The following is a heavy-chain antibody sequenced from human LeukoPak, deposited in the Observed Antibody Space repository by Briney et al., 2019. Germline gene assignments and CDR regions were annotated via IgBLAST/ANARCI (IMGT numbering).Heavy chain of an antibody. Sequence: GGSLRLSCAASGFTFSSYSMNWVRQAPGKGLEWVSYISSSSSTIYYADSVKGRFTISRDNAKNSLYLQMNSLRDEDTAVYYCARYLVGATSPRLDYWGQGTLVTVSS. CDR3: ARYLVGATSPRLDY. D-gene: IGHD1-26*01. CDR2: ISSSSSTI. CDR1: GFTFSSYS. V-gene: IGHV3-48*02. J-gene: IGHJ4*02.